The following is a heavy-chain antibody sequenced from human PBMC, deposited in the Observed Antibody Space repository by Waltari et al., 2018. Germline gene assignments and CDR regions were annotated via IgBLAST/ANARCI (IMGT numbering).Heavy chain of an antibody. V-gene: IGHV1-69*10. D-gene: IGHD2-15*01. Sequence: QVQLVQSGAEVKKPGSSVKVSCKASGGTFSSYAISWVRQAPGQGLEWMGGIIPILGIANYEQEFQGRVRITAAKSTSTAYMELSSLRSEDMAVYYFASGVVVAATPYAFDIWGQGTMVTVSS. CDR1: GGTFSSYA. CDR3: ASGVVVAATPYAFDI. J-gene: IGHJ3*02. CDR2: IIPILGIA.